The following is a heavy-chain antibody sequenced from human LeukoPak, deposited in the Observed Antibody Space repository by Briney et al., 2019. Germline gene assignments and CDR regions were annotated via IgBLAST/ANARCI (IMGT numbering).Heavy chain of an antibody. J-gene: IGHJ3*02. CDR1: GFTFSSYS. V-gene: IGHV3-21*01. CDR2: ISSSSSYI. CDR3: AHIVVVPAANSYAFDI. Sequence: PGGSLRLSCAASGFTFSSYSMNWVRQAPGKGLEWVSSISSSSSYIYYADSVKGRFTISRDNAKNSLYLQMNSLRAEDTAVYYCAHIVVVPAANSYAFDIWGQGTMVTVSS. D-gene: IGHD2-2*01.